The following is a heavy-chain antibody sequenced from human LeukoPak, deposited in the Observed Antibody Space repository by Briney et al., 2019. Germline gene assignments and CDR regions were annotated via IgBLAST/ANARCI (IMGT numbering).Heavy chain of an antibody. D-gene: IGHD1-1*01. V-gene: IGHV3-23*01. CDR2: ISGSGGST. Sequence: GGSLRLSCAASGFTFSSYAMSWLRQAPGKGLEWVSAISGSGGSTYYADSVKGRFTISRDNSKNTLYLQMNSLRAEDTAVYYCAKDSKYIYYYYYYMDVWGKGTTVTVSS. CDR3: AKDSKYIYYYYYYMDV. CDR1: GFTFSSYA. J-gene: IGHJ6*03.